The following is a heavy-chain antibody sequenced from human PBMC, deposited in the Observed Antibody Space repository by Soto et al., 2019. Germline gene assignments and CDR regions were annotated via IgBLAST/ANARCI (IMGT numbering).Heavy chain of an antibody. Sequence: GGSLRLSCAASGFTFSSYTMNWVRQAPGKGLEWVSSITSISTYIYYADSVKGRFTISRDNTKNSLYLQMNSLRAEDTAVYYCARDLGYSSSWNVSYYSGMDVWGQGTTVTVS. D-gene: IGHD6-13*01. CDR1: GFTFSSYT. V-gene: IGHV3-21*01. CDR2: ITSISTYI. CDR3: ARDLGYSSSWNVSYYSGMDV. J-gene: IGHJ6*02.